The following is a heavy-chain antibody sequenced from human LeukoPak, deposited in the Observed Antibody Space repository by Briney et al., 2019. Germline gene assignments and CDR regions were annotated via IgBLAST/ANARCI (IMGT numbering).Heavy chain of an antibody. CDR2: ISSSSSYI. Sequence: GGSLSLSCAASGFTFSSYSMNWVRQAPGKGLEWVSSISSSSSYIYYADSVKGRFTISRDNAKNSLYLQMNSLRAEDTAVYYCARDRDGSGRLYWGQGTLVTVSS. CDR1: GFTFSSYS. V-gene: IGHV3-21*01. J-gene: IGHJ4*02. CDR3: ARDRDGSGRLY. D-gene: IGHD3-22*01.